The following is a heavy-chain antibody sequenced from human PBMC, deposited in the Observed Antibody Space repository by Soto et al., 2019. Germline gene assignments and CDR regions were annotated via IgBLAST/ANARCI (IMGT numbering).Heavy chain of an antibody. V-gene: IGHV4-59*01. J-gene: IGHJ4*02. D-gene: IGHD3-16*01. CDR1: GGSINSYY. CDR2: IYYTGST. Sequence: QVQLQESGPGLVKPSETLSLTCTVSGGSINSYYWSWIRQPPGKGLEWIGYIYYTGSTNYNPSLKSRGTISVDTSKNQFSLKLSSVTAADTAVYYCARAWGEAFDFWGQGTLVTVSS. CDR3: ARAWGEAFDF.